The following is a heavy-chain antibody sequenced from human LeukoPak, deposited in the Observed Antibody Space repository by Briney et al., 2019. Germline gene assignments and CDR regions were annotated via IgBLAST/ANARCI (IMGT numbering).Heavy chain of an antibody. CDR3: ARPQYYYGSGSYSDAFDI. J-gene: IGHJ3*02. CDR2: ISAYNGNT. D-gene: IGHD3-10*01. V-gene: IGHV1-18*04. Sequence: ASVKVSCKASGYTFTGYYMHWVRQAPGQGLEWMGWISAYNGNTNYAQKLQGRVTMTTDTSTSTAYMELRSLRSDDTAVYYCARPQYYYGSGSYSDAFDIWGQGTMVTVSS. CDR1: GYTFTGYY.